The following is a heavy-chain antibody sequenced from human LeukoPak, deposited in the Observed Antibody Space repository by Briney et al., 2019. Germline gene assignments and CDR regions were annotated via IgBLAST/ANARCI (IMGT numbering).Heavy chain of an antibody. V-gene: IGHV4-34*08. CDR3: AILSSWLNRLDY. Sequence: GSLRLSCAASGFTFSSYAMSWIRQPPGKGLEWIGEINHSGSTNYNPSLKSRVTISVDTSKNQFSLKLSSVTAADTAVYYCAILSSWLNRLDYWGQGTLVTVSS. CDR2: INHSGST. D-gene: IGHD6-13*01. J-gene: IGHJ4*02. CDR1: GFTFSSYA.